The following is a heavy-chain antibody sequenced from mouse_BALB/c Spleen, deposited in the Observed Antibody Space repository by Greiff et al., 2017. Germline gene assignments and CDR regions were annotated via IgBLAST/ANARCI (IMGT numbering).Heavy chain of an antibody. CDR1: GYSFSGSF. Sequence: EVMLVESGPELVKPGASVKISCKASGYSFSGSFMYWVKQSHGKSLEWIGRINPYNGVTFYNQKFKGKATLTVDKSSSTAHMELLSLTSEDSAVYYCGREYGNLYYYAMDYWGQGTSVTVSS. D-gene: IGHD2-10*02. CDR3: GREYGNLYYYAMDY. V-gene: IGHV1-37*01. CDR2: INPYNGVT. J-gene: IGHJ4*01.